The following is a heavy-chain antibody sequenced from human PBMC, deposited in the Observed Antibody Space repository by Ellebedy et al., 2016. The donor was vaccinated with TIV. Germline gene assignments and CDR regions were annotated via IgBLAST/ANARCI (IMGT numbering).Heavy chain of an antibody. CDR1: GITFNSFA. CDR3: AKDRIVGARKFDD. Sequence: PGGSLRLSCVASGITFNSFAMSWVRQAPGKGLEWVSTISNSGESTNNADSGKGRFTISRDNSKNTLYLQMNGLRAEDTAVYYCAKDRIVGARKFDDWGQGTLVTVSS. D-gene: IGHD1-26*01. J-gene: IGHJ4*02. V-gene: IGHV3-23*01. CDR2: ISNSGEST.